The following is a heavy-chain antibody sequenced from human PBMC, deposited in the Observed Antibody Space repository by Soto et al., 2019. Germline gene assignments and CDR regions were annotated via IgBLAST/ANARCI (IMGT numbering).Heavy chain of an antibody. J-gene: IGHJ4*02. Sequence: QVQLVQSGAEVKKPGSSVKVSCKASGGTFSSYAISWVRQAPGQGLEWMGGIIPIFGTANYAQKFQGRVSITADESTSTAYMELSSLRSEDTAVYYCARRGAGIQLWSYYCDYWGQGTLVTGSS. CDR1: GGTFSSYA. V-gene: IGHV1-69*12. D-gene: IGHD5-18*01. CDR2: IIPIFGTA. CDR3: ARRGAGIQLWSYYCDY.